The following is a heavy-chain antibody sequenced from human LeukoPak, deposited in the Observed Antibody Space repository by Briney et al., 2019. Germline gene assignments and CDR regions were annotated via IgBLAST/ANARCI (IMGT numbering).Heavy chain of an antibody. J-gene: IGHJ5*02. V-gene: IGHV4-39*01. CDR3: ARRVYGGKMHRWFDP. D-gene: IGHD4-23*01. CDR1: GGSISSSSYY. CDR2: IYYSGST. Sequence: PSETLSLTCTVSGGSISSSSYYWGWIRQPPGKGLEWIGSIYYSGSTYYNPSLKSRLTISIDTSKNQFSLKLSSVTAADTAVYYGARRVYGGKMHRWFDPWGQGTLVTVSS.